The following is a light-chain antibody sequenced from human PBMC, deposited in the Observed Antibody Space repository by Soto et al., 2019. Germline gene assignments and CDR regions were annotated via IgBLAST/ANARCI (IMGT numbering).Light chain of an antibody. Sequence: EIVLTQSPATLSLSPGERATLSCRASQSVRNYLAWYQQKPGQAPRLLIYDASNRAAGIPARFSGSGSGTDFTLTISSLEPGDFALYYCQQRSSWPRVTFGPGTKVDIK. CDR1: QSVRNY. CDR3: QQRSSWPRVT. CDR2: DAS. V-gene: IGKV3-11*01. J-gene: IGKJ3*01.